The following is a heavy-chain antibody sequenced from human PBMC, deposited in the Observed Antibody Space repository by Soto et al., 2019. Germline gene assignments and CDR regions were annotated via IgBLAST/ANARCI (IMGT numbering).Heavy chain of an antibody. CDR1: GFSLSTSKVG. V-gene: IGHV2-5*02. J-gene: IGHJ4*02. D-gene: IGHD4-17*01. CDR3: ARTKGSTVTYYFDY. CDR2: IYWDDDK. Sequence: QITLKESGPTLVKPTQTLTLTCTFSGFSLSTSKVGVGWICQPPGKALEWLVFIYWDDDKRFNPSLKSRFTITKDTSTNQVVLTMTNMDPVDTATYYCARTKGSTVTYYFDYWGQGTLVTVSS.